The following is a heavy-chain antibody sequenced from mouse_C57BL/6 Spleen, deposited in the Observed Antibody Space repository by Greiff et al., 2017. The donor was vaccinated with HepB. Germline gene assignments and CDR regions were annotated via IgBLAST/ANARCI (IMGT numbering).Heavy chain of an antibody. D-gene: IGHD2-1*01. Sequence: DVMLVESGGGLVKPGGSLKLSCAASGFTFSSYAMSWVRQTPEKRLEWVATISDGGSYTYYPDNVKGRFTISRDNAKNNLYLQMSHLKSEDTAMYYCARRGYYGNYYYFDYWGQGTTLTVSS. CDR2: ISDGGSYT. V-gene: IGHV5-4*03. CDR1: GFTFSSYA. J-gene: IGHJ2*01. CDR3: ARRGYYGNYYYFDY.